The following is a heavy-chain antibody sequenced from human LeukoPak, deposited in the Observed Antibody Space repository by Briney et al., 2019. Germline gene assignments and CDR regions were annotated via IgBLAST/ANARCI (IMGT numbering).Heavy chain of an antibody. V-gene: IGHV1-69*13. CDR3: ARLDYGDYAFLE. J-gene: IGHJ4*02. D-gene: IGHD4-17*01. Sequence: GASVKVSCKASGGTFSSYAISWVRQAPGQGLEWMGGIIPIFGTANYAQKFQGRVTITADESSSTAYMELSSLRSEDTAVYYCARLDYGDYAFLEWGQGTLVTVSS. CDR1: GGTFSSYA. CDR2: IIPIFGTA.